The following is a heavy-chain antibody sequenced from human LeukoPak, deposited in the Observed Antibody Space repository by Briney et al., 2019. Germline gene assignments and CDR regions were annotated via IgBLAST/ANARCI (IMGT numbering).Heavy chain of an antibody. CDR3: ARAGMATMGAFDI. CDR2: INPSGGST. D-gene: IGHD5-24*01. Sequence: GASVKVSCKASGYTFTSYYMHWVRQAPGQGLEWMGIINPSGGSTSYAQKFQGRVTMTRDMSTSTVYMELSSLRSEDTAVYYCARAGMATMGAFDIWGQGTMVTVSS. CDR1: GYTFTSYY. V-gene: IGHV1-46*01. J-gene: IGHJ3*02.